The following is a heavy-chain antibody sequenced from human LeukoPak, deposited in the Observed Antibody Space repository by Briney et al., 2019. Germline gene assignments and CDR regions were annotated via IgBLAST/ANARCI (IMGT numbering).Heavy chain of an antibody. J-gene: IGHJ4*02. CDR3: ARSVLWFGELYPDY. Sequence: PSETLSLTCTVSGGSISSHYWSWIRQPPGKGLEWIGYIYYSGSTNYNPSLKSRVTISVDTSKNQFSLKLSSVTAADTAVYYCARSVLWFGELYPDYWGQGTLVTVSS. V-gene: IGHV4-59*08. CDR2: IYYSGST. CDR1: GGSISSHY. D-gene: IGHD3-10*01.